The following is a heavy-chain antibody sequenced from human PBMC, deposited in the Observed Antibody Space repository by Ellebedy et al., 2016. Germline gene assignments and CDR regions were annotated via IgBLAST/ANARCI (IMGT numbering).Heavy chain of an antibody. V-gene: IGHV4-61*02. CDR1: GVSVSSYGYY. CDR2: VHTTGNT. CDR3: ARDRGGGAFDV. Sequence: SETLSLXXTVSGVSVSSYGYYWTWIRQPAGKGLEWIGRVHTTGNTFYNPSLKSRLTLSVDTSKQQFSLSLASVTAADTALYYCARDRGGGAFDVWGQGTVVSVSS. D-gene: IGHD3-10*01. J-gene: IGHJ3*01.